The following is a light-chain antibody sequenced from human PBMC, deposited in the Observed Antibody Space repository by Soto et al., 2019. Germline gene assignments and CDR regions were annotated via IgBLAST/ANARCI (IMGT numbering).Light chain of an antibody. Sequence: EIVMTQSPATLSVSPGERATLSCRASQSVGTNLAWYQQKPGQTPRLLIYGASTRATGAPDRVAGSGSRTQFTLTISSLQSEDFAVYYCQQYHDWPRTFGQGTKLEI. CDR1: QSVGTN. V-gene: IGKV3-15*01. CDR2: GAS. CDR3: QQYHDWPRT. J-gene: IGKJ2*01.